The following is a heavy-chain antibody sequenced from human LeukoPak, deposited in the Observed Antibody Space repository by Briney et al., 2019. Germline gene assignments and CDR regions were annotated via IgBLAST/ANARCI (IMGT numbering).Heavy chain of an antibody. CDR1: GDSVSINSAA. V-gene: IGHV6-1*01. D-gene: IGHD1-26*01. CDR2: TYYRSKWYN. J-gene: IGHJ5*02. Sequence: SQTLSLTCAISGDSVSINSAAWNWIRQSPSRGLEWLGRTYYRSKWYNDYAVSVKSRITINPDTSKNQFSVQLNSVTPEDTAVYYCARSGSYPKGNWFDPWGQGTLVTVSS. CDR3: ARSGSYPKGNWFDP.